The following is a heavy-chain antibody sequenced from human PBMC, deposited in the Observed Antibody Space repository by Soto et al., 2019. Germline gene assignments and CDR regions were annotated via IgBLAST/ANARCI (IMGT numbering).Heavy chain of an antibody. V-gene: IGHV3-66*01. D-gene: IGHD4-17*01. Sequence: EERLVQSGGGLVQPGGSLRLSCAASLFVVSDNYMSWVRQAPGKGLEWVALIYSGGGTDYAESVKGRFTISRDKSKNTLYLHMNSLKAEDTGIYYCATRMTTAPYWGQGTVVTVSS. CDR2: IYSGGGT. CDR3: ATRMTTAPY. J-gene: IGHJ4*02. CDR1: LFVVSDNY.